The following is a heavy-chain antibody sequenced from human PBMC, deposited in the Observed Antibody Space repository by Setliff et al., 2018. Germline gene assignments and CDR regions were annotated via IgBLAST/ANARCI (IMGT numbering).Heavy chain of an antibody. Sequence: SETLSLTCAVYGGSFSGYYWSWIRQPPGKRLEWIGAILHSGNINYNPSLKSRVTISMDTSKNHFSLKVNSVTAADPAVYYCARSFSRSEKFLLDYWGQGALVTVSS. CDR3: ARSFSRSEKFLLDY. CDR1: GGSFSGYY. J-gene: IGHJ4*02. D-gene: IGHD2-15*01. V-gene: IGHV4-34*12. CDR2: ILHSGNI.